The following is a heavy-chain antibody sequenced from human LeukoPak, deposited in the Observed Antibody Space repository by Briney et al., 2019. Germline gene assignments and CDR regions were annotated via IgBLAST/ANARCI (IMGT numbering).Heavy chain of an antibody. J-gene: IGHJ5*02. CDR2: IYYSGST. D-gene: IGHD3-9*01. CDR1: VGSISSYY. CDR3: ARAYFDSQISGFDP. Sequence: SETLSLTCTVSVGSISSYYWSWIRQPPGKGLEWIGYIYYSGSTNYNPSLKSRVTISVDTSKNQFSLKLSSVTAADTAVYYCARAYFDSQISGFDPWGQGTLVTVSS. V-gene: IGHV4-59*08.